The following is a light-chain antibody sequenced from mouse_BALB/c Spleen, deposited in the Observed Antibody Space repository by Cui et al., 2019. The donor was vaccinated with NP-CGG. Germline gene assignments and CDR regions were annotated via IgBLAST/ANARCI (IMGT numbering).Light chain of an antibody. CDR2: GTN. CDR1: TGAVTTSNY. CDR3: ALWYSNHWV. V-gene: IGLV1*01. J-gene: IGLJ1*01. Sequence: AVTHAAALTTSPGETVTLTCRSSTGAVTTSNYANWVQEKPDHLFTGLIGGTNNRAPGVPARFSGSLIGDKAALTITGTQTEDEAIYFCALWYSNHWVFGGGTKLTVL.